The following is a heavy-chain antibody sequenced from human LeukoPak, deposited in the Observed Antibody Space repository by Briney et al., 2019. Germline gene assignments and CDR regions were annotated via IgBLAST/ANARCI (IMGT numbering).Heavy chain of an antibody. CDR3: ARESFGGASYLDP. V-gene: IGHV4-39*01. CDR2: VYYSRSRST. J-gene: IGHJ5*02. CDR1: GGSISSSSFY. Sequence: SETLSLTCTVSGGSISSSSFYWGWIRQPPGMGLEWIGSVYYSRSRSTFYHPSLRSRLTISVDTSQNQFSLKLRSVTAADTAVYFCARESFGGASYLDPWGQGTLVTVSS. D-gene: IGHD2-21*01.